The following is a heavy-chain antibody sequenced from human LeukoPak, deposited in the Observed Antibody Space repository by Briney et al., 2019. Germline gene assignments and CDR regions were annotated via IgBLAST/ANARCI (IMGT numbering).Heavy chain of an antibody. CDR1: RYTLTGYY. CDR3: ARQPSRNLRLLNY. J-gene: IGHJ4*02. Sequence: ASVKVSCNPYRYTLTGYYMHCSLQAPGHVFDSLGPLNPNSGGTNYAQEFQRMLTPTTDTSISTAYMELSRLRSDDTAVYYCARQPSRNLRLLNYWGQGTLVTVSS. D-gene: IGHD5-12*01. V-gene: IGHV1-2*06. CDR2: LNPNSGGT.